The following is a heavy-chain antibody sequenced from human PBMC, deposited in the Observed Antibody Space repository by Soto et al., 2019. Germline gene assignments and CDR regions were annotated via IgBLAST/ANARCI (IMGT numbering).Heavy chain of an antibody. V-gene: IGHV4-59*01. D-gene: IGHD5-18*01. CDR2: IYYSGST. CDR3: ARNVDTAMVRYDSSGFGY. Sequence: PSETLSLTCTVSGGSISSYYWSWIRQPPGKGLEWIGYIYYSGSTNYNPSLKSRVTISVDTSKNQFSLKLSSVTAADTAVYYCARNVDTAMVRYDSSGFGYWGQGTLVTVSS. J-gene: IGHJ4*02. CDR1: GGSISSYY.